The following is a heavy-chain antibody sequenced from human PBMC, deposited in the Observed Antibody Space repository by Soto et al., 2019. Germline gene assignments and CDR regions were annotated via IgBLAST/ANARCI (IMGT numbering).Heavy chain of an antibody. CDR3: ADLLGGSYAFEI. CDR1: GFTFRNYP. Sequence: GGSLRLSCAASGFTFRNYPMYWVRHAPIQGLEWVGVIAHHRSNRDYGGADRGRFTTSGEKAKNTLYLQMNSLRPEDTAVYYRADLLGGSYAFEISGQGATVTVS. CDR2: IAHHRSNR. D-gene: IGHD1-26*01. J-gene: IGHJ3*02. V-gene: IGHV3-30-3*01.